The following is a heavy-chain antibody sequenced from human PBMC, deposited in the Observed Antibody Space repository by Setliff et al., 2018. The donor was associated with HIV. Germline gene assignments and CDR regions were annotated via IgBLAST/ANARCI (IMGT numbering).Heavy chain of an antibody. CDR1: GDSISRSRYY. CDR3: ARDVGLCGVDCWPYFYFDL. J-gene: IGHJ2*01. V-gene: IGHV4-39*02. CDR2: FYYSGST. Sequence: PSETLSLTCVVSGDSISRSRYYWGWIRQPPGKGLEWIGSFYYSGSTSYNPSLKSRVTISGDTSKNQVSLRLSSVTAADTAVYYCARDVGLCGVDCWPYFYFDLWGRGNLVTVSS. D-gene: IGHD2-21*02.